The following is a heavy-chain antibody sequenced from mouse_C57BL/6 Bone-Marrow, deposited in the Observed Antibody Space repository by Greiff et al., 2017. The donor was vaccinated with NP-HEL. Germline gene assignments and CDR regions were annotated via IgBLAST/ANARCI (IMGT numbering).Heavy chain of an antibody. Sequence: VQLKESVAELVRPGASVKLSCTASGFNIKNTYMHWVKQRPEQGLEWIGRIDPANGNTKYAPKFQGKATITADTSSNTAYLQLSSLTSEDTAIYYCAETAQATVWCAYWGQGTLVTVSA. D-gene: IGHD3-2*02. J-gene: IGHJ3*01. CDR3: AETAQATVWCAY. CDR2: IDPANGNT. CDR1: GFNIKNTY. V-gene: IGHV14-3*01.